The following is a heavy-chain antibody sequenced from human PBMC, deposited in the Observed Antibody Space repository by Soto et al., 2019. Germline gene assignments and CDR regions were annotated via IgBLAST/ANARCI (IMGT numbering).Heavy chain of an antibody. D-gene: IGHD6-6*01. CDR3: AKDGYSSSQGEYYYSYYGMDV. V-gene: IGHV3-9*01. CDR1: GFSFDDYA. Sequence: GGSLRLSCAASGFSFDDYAMHWVRQAPGKGLEWVSGISWNSGSIGYADSVKGRFTISRDNAKNSLYLQMNSLRAEDTALYYCAKDGYSSSQGEYYYSYYGMDVWGQGTTVTVSS. CDR2: ISWNSGSI. J-gene: IGHJ6*02.